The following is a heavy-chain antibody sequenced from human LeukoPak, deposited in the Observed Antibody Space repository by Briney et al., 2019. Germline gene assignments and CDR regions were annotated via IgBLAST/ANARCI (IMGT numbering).Heavy chain of an antibody. V-gene: IGHV4-30-4*08. D-gene: IGHD3-3*01. CDR3: ARESVTNDAFDI. Sequence: SETLSLTCTVSGGSISSGDYYWSWIRQPPGKGLEWIGYIYYSGSTYYNPSLKSRVTISVDTSKNQFSLKLSSVTAADTAVYYCARESVTNDAFDIWGQGTMVTVSS. CDR2: IYYSGST. CDR1: GGSISSGDYY. J-gene: IGHJ3*02.